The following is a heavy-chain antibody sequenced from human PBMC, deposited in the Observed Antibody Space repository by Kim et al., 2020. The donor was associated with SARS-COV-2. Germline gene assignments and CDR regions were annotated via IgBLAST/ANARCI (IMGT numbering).Heavy chain of an antibody. J-gene: IGHJ4*02. V-gene: IGHV1-3*01. CDR1: GYTFTSHA. Sequence: ASVKVSCKPSGYTFTSHAMHWVRQAPGQRLEWMGFINVGNGNTKYSEKFQGRVTITRDTSASTAYMELSSLRSEDTALYYCARATGSGSYLLDFWGQGTLVTVSS. CDR2: INVGNGNT. CDR3: ARATGSGSYLLDF. D-gene: IGHD3-10*01.